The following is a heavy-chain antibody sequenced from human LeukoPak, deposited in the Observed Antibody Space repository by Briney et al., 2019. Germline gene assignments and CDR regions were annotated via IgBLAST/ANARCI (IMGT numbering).Heavy chain of an antibody. CDR2: FNPNSGGT. J-gene: IGHJ4*02. CDR1: GYTFTGYY. D-gene: IGHD5-18*01. V-gene: IGHV1-2*02. CDR3: ASGANVDTAMAPYYFDY. Sequence: ASVKVSCKASGYTFTGYYMHWVRQPPGQGLEWMGWFNPNSGGTNYAQKFQGRVTMTRDTSISTAYMELSRLRSDDTAVYYCASGANVDTAMAPYYFDYWGQGTLVTVSS.